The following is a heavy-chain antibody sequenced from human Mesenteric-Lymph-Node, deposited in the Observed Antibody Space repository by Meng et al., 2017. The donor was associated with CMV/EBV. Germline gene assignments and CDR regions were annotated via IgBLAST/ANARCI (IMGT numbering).Heavy chain of an antibody. CDR1: GFPFSIYA. J-gene: IGHJ3*02. CDR3: ARGLLPRALAFDI. Sequence: GGSLRLSCAASGFPFSIYAMSWVRQAPGKGLEWVSIISERGGSTYYYADSVKGRFTISRDNSKNTLYLQMNSLRVEDTAIYYCARGLLPRALAFDIWGQGTMVTVSS. CDR2: ISERGGST. V-gene: IGHV3-23*01.